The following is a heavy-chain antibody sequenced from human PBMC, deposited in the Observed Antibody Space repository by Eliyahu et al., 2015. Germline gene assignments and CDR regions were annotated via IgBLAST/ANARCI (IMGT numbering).Heavy chain of an antibody. Sequence: QVQLVQSGAXVKKPGASVXXSCKASGXXFPAYYVHWVRQAPGQGLEWVGWINPLTGATDFAQKFQGRVTMTRDASINIAYMELSSLKPEDTAVYYCARDRPPDYWGQGTLVTVSS. V-gene: IGHV1-2*02. CDR1: GXXFPAYY. CDR2: INPLTGAT. CDR3: ARDRPPDY. J-gene: IGHJ4*02.